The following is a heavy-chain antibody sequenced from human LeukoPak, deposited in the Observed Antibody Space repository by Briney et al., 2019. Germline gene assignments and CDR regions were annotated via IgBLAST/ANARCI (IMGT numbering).Heavy chain of an antibody. CDR3: ARGSRIAAAGAFDY. J-gene: IGHJ4*02. Sequence: SETLSLTCTVSGYSISSGHYWGWIRQPPGKGLEWIGSIYHSGSTYYNPSLKSRVTISVDTSKNQFSLKLSSVTAADTAVYYCARGSRIAAAGAFDYWGQGTLVTVSS. D-gene: IGHD6-13*01. CDR2: IYHSGST. V-gene: IGHV4-38-2*02. CDR1: GYSISSGHY.